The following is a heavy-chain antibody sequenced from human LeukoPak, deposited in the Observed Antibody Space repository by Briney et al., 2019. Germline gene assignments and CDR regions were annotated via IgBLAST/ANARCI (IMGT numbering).Heavy chain of an antibody. V-gene: IGHV3-23*01. CDR2: IFGSSGSA. Sequence: PGGSLRLSCAASGFTFNTYAMYWVREAPGKGLEWVSGIFGSSGSAHYADSVKGRFTISRDNSKNTVYLQMNSLRAEDTAVYYCAKTTTGYSSGRYPGWPADYWGQGALVTVSS. J-gene: IGHJ4*02. D-gene: IGHD6-19*01. CDR1: GFTFNTYA. CDR3: AKTTTGYSSGRYPGWPADY.